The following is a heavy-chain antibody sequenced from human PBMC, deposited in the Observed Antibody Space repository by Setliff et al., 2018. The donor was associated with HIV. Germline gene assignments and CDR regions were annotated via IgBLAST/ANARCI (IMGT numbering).Heavy chain of an antibody. J-gene: IGHJ4*02. CDR1: GGSISSYY. CDR2: IYYNGNT. Sequence: SETLSLTCTVPGGSISSYYWSWIRQPPGKGLEWIGYIYYNGNTNYNPSLKGRVTISVDTSKNQLSLKLSSVTAADTAVYYCAREIYGGNSRPFDYWGQGTLVTVSS. V-gene: IGHV4-59*01. D-gene: IGHD4-17*01. CDR3: AREIYGGNSRPFDY.